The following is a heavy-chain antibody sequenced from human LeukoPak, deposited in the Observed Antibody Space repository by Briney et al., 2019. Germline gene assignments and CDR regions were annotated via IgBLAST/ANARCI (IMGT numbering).Heavy chain of an antibody. Sequence: QPSETLSLTYTVSGDSISSTSYYWGWIRQPPGKGLEWIGRIYYTGSTSYNRSLKSRVTMSIDTSKNQFSLKLSSVPAADTAVYYCASLSLLLWFGELRYNWFDPWGQGTLVTVSS. CDR1: GDSISSTSYY. CDR3: ASLSLLLWFGELRYNWFDP. J-gene: IGHJ5*02. V-gene: IGHV4-39*01. D-gene: IGHD3-10*01. CDR2: IYYTGST.